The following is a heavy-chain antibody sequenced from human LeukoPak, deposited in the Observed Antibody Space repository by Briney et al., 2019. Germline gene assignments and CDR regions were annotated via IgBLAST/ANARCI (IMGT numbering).Heavy chain of an antibody. CDR3: ARARLTLAREVIIKADY. CDR2: IKQDGSEK. Sequence: GGSLRLSCAASGFSFSTYWMSWVRQAPGKGLQWVSNIKQDGSEKNYVDSVKGRFTISRDNAKNSLYLQMNSLRAEDTAVYYCARARLTLAREVIIKADYWGQGILVTVSS. V-gene: IGHV3-7*03. J-gene: IGHJ4*02. D-gene: IGHD3-10*01. CDR1: GFSFSTYW.